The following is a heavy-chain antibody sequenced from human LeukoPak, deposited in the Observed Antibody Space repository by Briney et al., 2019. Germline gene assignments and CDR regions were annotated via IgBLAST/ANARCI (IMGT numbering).Heavy chain of an antibody. CDR3: ARGRRSRSCSGGSCYSRGEHNWFDP. CDR2: INPNSGGT. CDR1: GYTFTGYY. J-gene: IGHJ5*02. V-gene: IGHV1-2*02. D-gene: IGHD2-15*01. Sequence: ASVKVSCKASGYTFTGYYMHWVRQAPGQGLEWMGWINPNSGGTNYAQKFQGRVTMTRDTSISTAYMELSRLRSDDTAVYYCARGRRSRSCSGGSCYSRGEHNWFDPWGQGTLVTVSS.